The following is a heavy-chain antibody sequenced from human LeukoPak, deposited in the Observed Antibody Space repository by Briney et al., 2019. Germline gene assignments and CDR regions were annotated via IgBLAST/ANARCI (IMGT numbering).Heavy chain of an antibody. D-gene: IGHD6-13*01. Sequence: ASVKVSRKASGGTFSSYAISWVRQAPGQGLEWMGRIIPIFGTANYAQKFQGRVTITTDESTSTAYMELSSLRSEDTAVYYCARDQAAAGFDYWGQGTLVTVSS. J-gene: IGHJ4*02. CDR2: IIPIFGTA. V-gene: IGHV1-69*05. CDR1: GGTFSSYA. CDR3: ARDQAAAGFDY.